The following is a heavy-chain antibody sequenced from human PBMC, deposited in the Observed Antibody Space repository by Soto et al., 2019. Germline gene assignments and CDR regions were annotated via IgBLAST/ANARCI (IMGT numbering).Heavy chain of an antibody. CDR2: INPSGGST. D-gene: IGHD6-19*01. Sequence: ASVKVSCKASGYTFTSYYMHWVRQAPGQGLEWMGIINPSGGSTSYAQKFQGRVTMTRDTSTSTVYMELSSLRSEDTAVYYCARDWADYSSGWYEGYYYCGMDVWGQGTTVTVSS. J-gene: IGHJ6*02. CDR3: ARDWADYSSGWYEGYYYCGMDV. CDR1: GYTFTSYY. V-gene: IGHV1-46*01.